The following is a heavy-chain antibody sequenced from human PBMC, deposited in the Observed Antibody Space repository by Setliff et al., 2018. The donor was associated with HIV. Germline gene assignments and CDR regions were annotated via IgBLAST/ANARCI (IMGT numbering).Heavy chain of an antibody. CDR1: GVSITSYY. V-gene: IGHV4-59*12. Sequence: SETLSLTCNVSGVSITSYYWSWIRQSPGKGLEYIGYIYSNGGTNYNPSLKSRVTISVDTSKNQFSLNLKSVTAADTAMYYCARVNVGCSGNSCFLEDWGRGTLVTVSS. D-gene: IGHD2-2*01. J-gene: IGHJ4*01. CDR3: ARVNVGCSGNSCFLED. CDR2: IYSNGGT.